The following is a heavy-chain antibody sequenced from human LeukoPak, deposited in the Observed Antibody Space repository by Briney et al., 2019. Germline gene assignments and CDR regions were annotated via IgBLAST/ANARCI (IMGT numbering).Heavy chain of an antibody. CDR1: GGTFSGYA. CDR2: IIPIFGTA. Sequence: ASVKVSCKASGGTFSGYAITWVRRAPGQGLEWMGGIIPIFGTANYAQKFQGRVTITADKFTSTAYMELSSLRSEDTAVFYCARAGTGSYYDYFDYWGQGTLVTVSS. V-gene: IGHV1-69*06. CDR3: ARAGTGSYYDYFDY. D-gene: IGHD1-26*01. J-gene: IGHJ4*02.